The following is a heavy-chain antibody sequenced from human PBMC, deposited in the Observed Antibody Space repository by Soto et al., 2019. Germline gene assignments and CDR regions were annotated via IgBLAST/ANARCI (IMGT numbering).Heavy chain of an antibody. CDR3: VRDKCVVVGEAKSPSHFYYIGLED. J-gene: IGHJ6*02. CDR2: FYNTGNT. CDR1: GDSINSSY. D-gene: IGHD2-15*01. Sequence: SETLYPTCIVSGDSINSSYWSWIRQPPGKGLEWIGYFYNTGNTNYSPSLRSRVTISGDTSKTQLSLRLTSVTAAATPVYFCVRDKCVVVGEAKSPSHFYYIGLEDWGQGYSATVS. V-gene: IGHV4-59*01.